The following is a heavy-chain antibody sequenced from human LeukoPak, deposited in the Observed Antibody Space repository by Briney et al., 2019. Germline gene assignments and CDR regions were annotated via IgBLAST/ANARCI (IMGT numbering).Heavy chain of an antibody. D-gene: IGHD4/OR15-4a*01. CDR1: GFTFSSYW. CDR3: ARDLTMTVDY. CDR2: INTDGSST. Sequence: GGSLRLSCAASGFTFSSYWMHWVRQAPGKGPVWVSRINTDGSSTSYADSVKGRFTISRDNAKNTLYLQMNSLRAEDTAVYYCARDLTMTVDYWGQGTLVTVSS. J-gene: IGHJ4*02. V-gene: IGHV3-74*01.